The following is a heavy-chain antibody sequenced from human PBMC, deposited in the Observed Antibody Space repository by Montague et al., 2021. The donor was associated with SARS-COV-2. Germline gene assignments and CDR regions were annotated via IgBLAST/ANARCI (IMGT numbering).Heavy chain of an antibody. J-gene: IGHJ4*02. Sequence: SETLSLTCTVSRDSIGSHNYFWAWIRQPPGKGLEWIGSVDYSGLTFYNPSLESRVTISVDTSKKQFSLKVNSVTAADTAVYYCANMGVGRITIFGVVSRGGLDYWGQGTLVTVSS. CDR2: VDYSGLT. CDR1: RDSIGSHNYF. V-gene: IGHV4-39*01. CDR3: ANMGVGRITIFGVVSRGGLDY. D-gene: IGHD3-3*01.